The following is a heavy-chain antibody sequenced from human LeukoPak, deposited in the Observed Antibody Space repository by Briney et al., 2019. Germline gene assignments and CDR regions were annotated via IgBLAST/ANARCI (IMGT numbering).Heavy chain of an antibody. Sequence: SETLSLTCAVYGGSFSGYYWSWIRQPPGKGLEWIGEINHSGSTNYNPSLKSRVTMSVDTSKNQFSLKLSFVTAADTAVYYCARGLWFGEGYFYYMDVWGKGTTVTVSS. V-gene: IGHV4-34*01. CDR2: INHSGST. CDR3: ARGLWFGEGYFYYMDV. J-gene: IGHJ6*03. CDR1: GGSFSGYY. D-gene: IGHD3-10*01.